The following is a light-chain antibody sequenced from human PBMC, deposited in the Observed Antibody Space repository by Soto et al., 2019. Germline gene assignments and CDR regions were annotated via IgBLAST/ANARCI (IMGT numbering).Light chain of an antibody. V-gene: IGKV3-11*01. CDR2: DTS. CDR1: QSVSSN. Sequence: EIVMTQSPATLSVSPGERATLSCRASQSVSSNLAWYQQKPGQTPRLLIYDTSSRATGIPARFSGSGSGTDFALTISSLEPEDSAVYYCQQRTNWPWTFGQGTKVDIK. CDR3: QQRTNWPWT. J-gene: IGKJ1*01.